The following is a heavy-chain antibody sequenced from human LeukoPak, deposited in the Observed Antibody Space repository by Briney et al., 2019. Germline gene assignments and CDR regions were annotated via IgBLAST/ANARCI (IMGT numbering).Heavy chain of an antibody. V-gene: IGHV3-23*01. CDR1: GFNFNVYV. J-gene: IGHJ6*03. Sequence: GGSLRLSCAASGFNFNVYVMSWVRQAPGRGLEWVSSIIPSGSRAHYADSVEGRFTISRDNSKNTVYLQMNTLRAEDTAVYYCAKGEDGFEYYYYMDAWGEGTTVTVPS. D-gene: IGHD6-6*01. CDR3: AKGEDGFEYYYYMDA. CDR2: IIPSGSRA.